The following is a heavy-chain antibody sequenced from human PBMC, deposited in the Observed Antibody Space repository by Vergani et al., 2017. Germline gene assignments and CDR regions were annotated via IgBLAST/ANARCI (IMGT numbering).Heavy chain of an antibody. CDR1: GFTFSSYS. CDR2: ISSSSSYI. V-gene: IGHV3-21*01. D-gene: IGHD3-22*01. J-gene: IGHJ4*02. CDR3: ARDLFYYDSSGYYSGFFDY. Sequence: EVQLVESGGGLVKPGGSLRLSCAASGFTFSSYSMNWVRQAPGKGLEWVSSISSSSSYIYYADSVKGRFTISRDNAKNSLYPQMNSLRAEDTAVYYCARDLFYYDSSGYYSGFFDYWGQGTLVTVSS.